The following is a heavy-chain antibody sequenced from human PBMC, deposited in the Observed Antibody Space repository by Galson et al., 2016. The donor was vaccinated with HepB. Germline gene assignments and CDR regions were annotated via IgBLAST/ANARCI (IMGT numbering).Heavy chain of an antibody. CDR1: GGSFNGYY. CDR2: INYSGST. Sequence: SETLSLTCAIHGGSFNGYYWSWVRQSPGKGLEWIGEINYSGSTKYSPSLESRVTISVGTSKKQFSLNLTSVTAADTAVYYCAKICSGGSCREGPWGQGTLVTVSS. J-gene: IGHJ5*02. CDR3: AKICSGGSCREGP. V-gene: IGHV4-34*01. D-gene: IGHD2-15*01.